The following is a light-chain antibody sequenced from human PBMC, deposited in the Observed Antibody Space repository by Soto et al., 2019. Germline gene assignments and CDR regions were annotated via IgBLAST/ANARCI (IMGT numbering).Light chain of an antibody. Sequence: QSALTQPASVSGSPGQSITISCTGTSSDIGDYDYVSWFQQHPGKAPKVIIYEVAHRPSGVSHRFSGSKSGNMASLTISGLQADDEADYYCTSFTNDDTWVFGGGTKLTVL. CDR3: TSFTNDDTWV. CDR1: SSDIGDYDY. J-gene: IGLJ3*02. V-gene: IGLV2-14*01. CDR2: EVA.